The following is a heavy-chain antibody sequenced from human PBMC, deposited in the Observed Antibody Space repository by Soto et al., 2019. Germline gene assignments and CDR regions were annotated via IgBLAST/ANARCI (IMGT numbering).Heavy chain of an antibody. V-gene: IGHV4-59*01. D-gene: IGHD3-22*01. CDR1: GGSFSGYY. J-gene: IGHJ4*02. Sequence: SETLSLTCAVYGGSFSGYYWSWIRQPPGKGLEWIGYIYYSGSTNYNPSLKSRVTISVDTSKNQFSLKLSSVTAADTAVYYCARGGNYYTSSGYYYVLDSWGQGTLVTVSS. CDR3: ARGGNYYTSSGYYYVLDS. CDR2: IYYSGST.